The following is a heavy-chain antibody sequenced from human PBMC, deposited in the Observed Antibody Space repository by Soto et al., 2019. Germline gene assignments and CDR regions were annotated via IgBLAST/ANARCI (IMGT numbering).Heavy chain of an antibody. D-gene: IGHD3-10*01. CDR3: ARDGYGSGSYYGYFDY. CDR1: GFTFSSYG. Sequence: QVQLVESGGGVVQPGRSLRLSCAASGFTFSSYGMHWVRQAPGKGLEWVAVISYDGSNKYYADSVKGRFTISRDNSKNTLYLQMNSLRAEDTAVYYCARDGYGSGSYYGYFDYWGQGTLVTVSS. V-gene: IGHV3-30*03. CDR2: ISYDGSNK. J-gene: IGHJ4*02.